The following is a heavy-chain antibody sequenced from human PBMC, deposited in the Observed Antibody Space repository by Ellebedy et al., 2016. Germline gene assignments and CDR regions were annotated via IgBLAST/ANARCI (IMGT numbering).Heavy chain of an antibody. CDR1: GLTVSGYW. J-gene: IGHJ4*02. Sequence: GGSLRLXXVASGLTVSGYWMHWVRQAPGRGLVWVARINGDGSSTYYADSVKGRFTISRDNAKNTLYLQMNSLRADDTAVYHCRQGHYADYWGQGTLVTVSS. V-gene: IGHV3-74*01. CDR2: INGDGSST. CDR3: RQGHYADY.